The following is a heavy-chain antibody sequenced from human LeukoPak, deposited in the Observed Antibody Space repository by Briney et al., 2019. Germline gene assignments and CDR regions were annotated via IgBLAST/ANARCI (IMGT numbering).Heavy chain of an antibody. CDR3: AREPRYAVAASDAFDI. J-gene: IGHJ3*02. Sequence: ASVKVSCKASGYTFTSYDINWVRQATGQGLEWMGWMNPNSGNTGYAQKFQGRVTITRNTSISTAYMELSSLRSEDTAVYYCAREPRYAVAASDAFDIWGQGTMVTVSS. V-gene: IGHV1-8*03. CDR1: GYTFTSYD. CDR2: MNPNSGNT. D-gene: IGHD6-19*01.